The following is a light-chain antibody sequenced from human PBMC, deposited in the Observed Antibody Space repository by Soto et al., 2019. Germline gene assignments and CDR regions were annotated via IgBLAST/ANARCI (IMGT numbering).Light chain of an antibody. V-gene: IGKV3-20*01. Sequence: EIVLTQSPGTLSLSPGERATLSCRASQSVSSSYLAWYQQKPGQAPRLLIYGASSRATGIPDRFSGSGSGTDFTLTITRLEAEDSAVYYCQQSGSSPPYTFGQGTKLEIK. J-gene: IGKJ2*01. CDR2: GAS. CDR1: QSVSSSY. CDR3: QQSGSSPPYT.